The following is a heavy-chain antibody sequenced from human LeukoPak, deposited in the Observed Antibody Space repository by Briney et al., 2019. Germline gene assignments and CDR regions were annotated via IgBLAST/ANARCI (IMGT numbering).Heavy chain of an antibody. CDR2: MNPNSGNT. J-gene: IGHJ6*02. CDR3: ASYSSSSLYYCYGMDV. V-gene: IGHV1-8*01. CDR1: GYTFTSYD. Sequence: ASVKVSCKASGYTFTSYDINWVRQATGQGLEWMGWMNPNSGNTGYAQKFQGRATMTRNTSISTAYMELSSLRSEDTAVYYCASYSSSSLYYCYGMDVWGQGTTVTVSS. D-gene: IGHD6-6*01.